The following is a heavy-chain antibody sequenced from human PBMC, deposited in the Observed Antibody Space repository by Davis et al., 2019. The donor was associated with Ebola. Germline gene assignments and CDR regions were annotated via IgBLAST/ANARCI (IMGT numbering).Heavy chain of an antibody. D-gene: IGHD1-26*01. CDR2: IIPIFGTA. J-gene: IGHJ5*02. CDR3: ARDRLGAMAKRGGWFDP. Sequence: SVKVSCKASGGTFSSYAVSWVRQAPGQGLEWMGGIIPIFGTANYAQKFQGRVTITADESTSTAYMELSSLRSEDTAVYYCARDRLGAMAKRGGWFDPWGQGTLVTVSS. CDR1: GGTFSSYA. V-gene: IGHV1-69*13.